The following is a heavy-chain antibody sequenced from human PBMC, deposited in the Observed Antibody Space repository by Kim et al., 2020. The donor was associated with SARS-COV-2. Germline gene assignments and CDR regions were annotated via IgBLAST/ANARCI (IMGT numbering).Heavy chain of an antibody. D-gene: IGHD3-3*01. CDR1: GGSISSNSYY. Sequence: SETLSLTCTVSGGSISSNSYYWGWNRQRPGKGLEWIVSINCSSSNYYNLSIKSPVTISVDTYKNQFTLKLRSVTAAATAVYSCATITRIYDFWSGSCVWG. J-gene: IGHJ3*01. CDR2: INCSSSN. V-gene: IGHV4-39*01. CDR3: ATITRIYDFWSGSCV.